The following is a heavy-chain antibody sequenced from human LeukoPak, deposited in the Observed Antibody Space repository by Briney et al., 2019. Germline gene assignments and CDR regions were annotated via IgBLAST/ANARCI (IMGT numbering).Heavy chain of an antibody. CDR3: ARNPYVDGDWFDP. CDR1: GGSITSSLYY. J-gene: IGHJ5*02. V-gene: IGHV4-39*01. Sequence: SETLSLTCTVSGGSITSSLYYGAWIRKPPGKGLEWIGSVYSDARPLYNPSLKSRVSISVDTSQNQFSLKLRSLTAADTALYYCARNPYVDGDWFDPWGQGTLVIVSS. CDR2: VYSDARP. D-gene: IGHD4-17*01.